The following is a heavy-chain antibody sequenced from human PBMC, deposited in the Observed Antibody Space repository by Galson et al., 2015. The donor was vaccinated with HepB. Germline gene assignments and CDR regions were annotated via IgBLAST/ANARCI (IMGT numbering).Heavy chain of an antibody. J-gene: IGHJ4*02. Sequence: TLSLTCTVSGGSISGGSYYRSWIRQPAGKGLEWIGRIYASGSTNYNPSLKSRVTMSVDTSKNQFSLNLRSVTAADTAVYYCARGFEELALFDYWGQGTLVTVSS. CDR1: GGSISGGSYY. CDR2: IYASGST. CDR3: ARGFEELALFDY. D-gene: IGHD1-26*01. V-gene: IGHV4-61*02.